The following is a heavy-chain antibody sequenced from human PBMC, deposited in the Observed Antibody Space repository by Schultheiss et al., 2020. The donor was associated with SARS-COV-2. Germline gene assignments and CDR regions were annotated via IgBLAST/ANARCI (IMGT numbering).Heavy chain of an antibody. Sequence: GGSLRLSCAASGFTFSNAWMSWVRQAPGKGLEWVAVISYDGSKKYYADSVKGRFTISRDNSKNTMYLQMNSLRAEDTAVYYCARVVLGYGDYGAHDYWGQGTLVTVSS. D-gene: IGHD4-17*01. CDR2: ISYDGSKK. CDR1: GFTFSNAW. J-gene: IGHJ4*02. V-gene: IGHV3-30*01. CDR3: ARVVLGYGDYGAHDY.